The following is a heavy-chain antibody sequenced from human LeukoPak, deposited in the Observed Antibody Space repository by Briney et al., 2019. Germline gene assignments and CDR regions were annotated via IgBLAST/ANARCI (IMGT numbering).Heavy chain of an antibody. Sequence: SETLSLTCTVSGGSISSYYWSWIRQPAGKGLEWIGRIYTSGSTNYNPSLKSRVTMSVDTSKNQFSLKLSSVTAADTAVYYCARVGSDSSGYYVWFDPWGRGTLVTVSS. CDR1: GGSISSYY. D-gene: IGHD3-22*01. CDR3: ARVGSDSSGYYVWFDP. V-gene: IGHV4-4*07. CDR2: IYTSGST. J-gene: IGHJ5*02.